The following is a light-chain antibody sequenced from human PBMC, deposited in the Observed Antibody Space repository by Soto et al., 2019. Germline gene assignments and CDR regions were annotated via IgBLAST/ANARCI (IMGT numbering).Light chain of an antibody. J-gene: IGKJ1*01. Sequence: IQVTPSPSSLSASVGARVTITFRASQGIRNDLGWYQQKPGKAPKRLIYAAFSLENGVPSRFSGSGSGTEFTLTISSRQPEDFASYYCQQLNTYPRTFGPGTKVDIK. CDR1: QGIRND. V-gene: IGKV1-17*01. CDR3: QQLNTYPRT. CDR2: AAF.